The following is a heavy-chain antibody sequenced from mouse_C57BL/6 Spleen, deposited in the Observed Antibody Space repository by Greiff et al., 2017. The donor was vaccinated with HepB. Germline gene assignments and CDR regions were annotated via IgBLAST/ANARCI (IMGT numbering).Heavy chain of an antibody. CDR3: AREALGRYWYFDV. V-gene: IGHV1-52*01. Sequence: VQLQQSGAELVRPGSSVKLSCKASGYTFTSYWMHWVKQRPIQGLEWIGNIDPSDSETHYNQKFKDKATLTVDKSSSTAYMQLSSLTSEDSAVYYGAREALGRYWYFDVWGTGTTVTVSS. J-gene: IGHJ1*03. CDR2: IDPSDSET. D-gene: IGHD4-1*01. CDR1: GYTFTSYW.